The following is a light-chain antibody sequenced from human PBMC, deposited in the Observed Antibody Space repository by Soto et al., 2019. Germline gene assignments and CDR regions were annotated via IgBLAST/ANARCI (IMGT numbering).Light chain of an antibody. J-gene: IGLJ1*01. V-gene: IGLV2-11*01. Sequence: QSALTQPRSASGSPGQSVTISCTGTSSDVGGYNYVSWYQQHPGKAPKLMIYDVNKRPSGVPDRFSGSKSGNTASLTISGLQAEDEADYYCSSHAGSSVVFGAGTKLTVL. CDR3: SSHAGSSVV. CDR1: SSDVGGYNY. CDR2: DVN.